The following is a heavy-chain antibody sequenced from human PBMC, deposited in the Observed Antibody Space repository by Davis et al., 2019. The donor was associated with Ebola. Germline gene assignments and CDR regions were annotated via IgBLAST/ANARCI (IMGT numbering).Heavy chain of an antibody. J-gene: IGHJ6*02. CDR2: INGGNGDT. V-gene: IGHV1-3*01. Sequence: AASVTVSCKTSGYIFTRYSIHWVRQAPGEGLEWVGCINGGNGDTKCSQKFQGRVTFTRDASASTAYMELSSLRSEDTAMYYCARDEDVWGQGTTVTVSS. CDR3: ARDEDV. CDR1: GYIFTRYS.